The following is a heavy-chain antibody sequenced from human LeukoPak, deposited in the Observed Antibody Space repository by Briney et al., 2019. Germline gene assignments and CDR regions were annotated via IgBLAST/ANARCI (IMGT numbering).Heavy chain of an antibody. V-gene: IGHV1-18*01. CDR2: IGAKNGNT. CDR1: GYMFTTYG. Sequence: ASVKVSCKASGYMFTTYGFAWVRQAPGQGLEWLGWIGAKNGNTKYAKKFQDRVTMTTDTSTTTAYMELRSLTSDDTAVYYCARTYYDILTGYSPGITNWFDPWGQGTLVTVSS. CDR3: ARTYYDILTGYSPGITNWFDP. D-gene: IGHD3-9*01. J-gene: IGHJ5*02.